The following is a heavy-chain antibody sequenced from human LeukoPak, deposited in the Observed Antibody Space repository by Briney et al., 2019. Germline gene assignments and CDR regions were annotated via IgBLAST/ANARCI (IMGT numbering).Heavy chain of an antibody. V-gene: IGHV4-34*01. Sequence: SETLSLTCAVYGGSFSGYYWSWIRQPPGKGLEWIGEINHSGSTNYNPSLKSRVTISVDTSKNQFSLKLSSVTAADTAVYYCARGVISRDGYNEFFDYWGQGTLVTVSS. D-gene: IGHD5-24*01. J-gene: IGHJ4*02. CDR1: GGSFSGYY. CDR3: ARGVISRDGYNEFFDY. CDR2: INHSGST.